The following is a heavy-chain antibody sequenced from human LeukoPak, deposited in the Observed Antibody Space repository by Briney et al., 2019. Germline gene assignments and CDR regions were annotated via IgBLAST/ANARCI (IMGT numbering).Heavy chain of an antibody. CDR2: IIPILGIA. D-gene: IGHD1-26*01. Sequence: ASVKVSCKASGGTFSSYAISWVRQAPGQGLEWMGRIIPILGIANYAQKSQGRVTITADKSTSTAYMELSSLRSEDTAVYYCATERKWELPLPDYWGQGTLVTVSS. CDR3: ATERKWELPLPDY. CDR1: GGTFSSYA. J-gene: IGHJ4*02. V-gene: IGHV1-69*04.